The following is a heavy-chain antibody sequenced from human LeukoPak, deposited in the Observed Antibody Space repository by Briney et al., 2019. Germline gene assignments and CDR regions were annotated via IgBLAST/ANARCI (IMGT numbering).Heavy chain of an antibody. Sequence: SGGSLRLSCAASGFTFSSYDMHWVRQATGKGLECVSAIGTAGDTYYPGSVKGRFTISRENAKNSLYLQMNSLRAGDTAVYYCARGELSSGVTAIHDAFDIWGQGTMVTVSS. CDR2: IGTAGDT. CDR1: GFTFSSYD. D-gene: IGHD2-21*02. CDR3: ARGELSSGVTAIHDAFDI. J-gene: IGHJ3*02. V-gene: IGHV3-13*04.